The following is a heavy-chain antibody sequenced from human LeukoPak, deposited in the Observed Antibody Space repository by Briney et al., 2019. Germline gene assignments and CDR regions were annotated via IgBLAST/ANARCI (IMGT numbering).Heavy chain of an antibody. CDR2: KNPNSGRT. J-gene: IGHJ6*02. Sequence: ASVKVSCKASGYTFTSYDINWVRQATGQGLEWMGWKNPNSGRTGFAQKFQGRLTMTTNTSISTAYMELSSLTSEDTAVYYCARGPVSTHGMDVWGQGPTVTVSS. V-gene: IGHV1-8*01. CDR1: GYTFTSYD. CDR3: ARGPVSTHGMDV. D-gene: IGHD2-2*01.